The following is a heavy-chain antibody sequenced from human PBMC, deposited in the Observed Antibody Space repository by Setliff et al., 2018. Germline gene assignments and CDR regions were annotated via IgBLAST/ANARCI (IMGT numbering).Heavy chain of an antibody. J-gene: IGHJ4*02. CDR2: ISHSGST. CDR1: GGSFHVYF. CDR3: RLAHGNETSCEEALDY. D-gene: IGHD2-2*01. V-gene: IGHV4-34*01. Sequence: SETLSLPCAVYGGSFHVYFWSWIRQPPGKGLEWIGEISHSGSTNYSPSLKSRVTMSVDKSKNQFSLNLNSVTAADTAVDDFRLAHGNETSCEEALDYWSQGTLVTVSS.